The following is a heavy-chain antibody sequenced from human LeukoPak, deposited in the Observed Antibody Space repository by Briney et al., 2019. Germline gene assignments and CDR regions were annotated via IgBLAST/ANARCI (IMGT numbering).Heavy chain of an antibody. J-gene: IGHJ3*02. CDR3: ARRAWDAFDI. CDR1: GYTFTSYY. V-gene: IGHV1-46*01. CDR2: IRPSSGST. Sequence: AAVKVSCKTSGYTFTSYYIHWVRQAPGQGLDWMGMIRPSSGSTTYAQKFQGRVTMTRDTSTSTVYMELSSLRPEDTAVYYCARRAWDAFDIWGQGTTVTVSS.